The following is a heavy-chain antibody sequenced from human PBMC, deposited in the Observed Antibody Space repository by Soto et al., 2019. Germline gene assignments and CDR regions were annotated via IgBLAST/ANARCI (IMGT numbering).Heavy chain of an antibody. CDR3: VSRQGQVYHDYFDF. J-gene: IGHJ3*01. Sequence: SETLSLTCAVSGGSISSGGYSWSWIRQPPGKGLEWIGYIYHSGSTYYNPSLKSRVTISVDRSKNQFSLKLSSVTAADTAVYYCVSRQGQVYHDYFDFWGQGIMVTVSS. CDR1: GGSISSGGYS. D-gene: IGHD5-12*01. V-gene: IGHV4-30-2*01. CDR2: IYHSGST.